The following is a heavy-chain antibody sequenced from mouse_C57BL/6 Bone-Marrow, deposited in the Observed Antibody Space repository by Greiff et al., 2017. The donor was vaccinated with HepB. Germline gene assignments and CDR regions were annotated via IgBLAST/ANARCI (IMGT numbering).Heavy chain of an antibody. Sequence: VQLQQSGPGLVQPSQSLSITCTVSGFSLTSYGVHWVRQSPGKGLEWLGVIWSGGSTDYNAAFISRLSISKDNSKSQVFFKMNSLQADDTAIYYCAAQPEPDWFAYWGQGSLVTLSA. CDR1: GFSLTSYG. CDR2: IWSGGST. V-gene: IGHV2-2*01. CDR3: AAQPEPDWFAY. J-gene: IGHJ3*01. D-gene: IGHD3-2*02.